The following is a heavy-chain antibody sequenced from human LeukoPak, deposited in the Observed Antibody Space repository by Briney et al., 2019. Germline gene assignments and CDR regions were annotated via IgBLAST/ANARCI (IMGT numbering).Heavy chain of an antibody. Sequence: PSETLSLTCTVSGGSISSSSYYWGWIRQPPGKGLEWIGSIYYSGSTYYNPSLKSRVTISVDTSKNQFSLKLSSVTAADTAVYYCARDESFIAVAGTFDYWGQGTLVTVSS. CDR1: GGSISSSSYY. V-gene: IGHV4-39*07. CDR2: IYYSGST. J-gene: IGHJ4*02. D-gene: IGHD6-19*01. CDR3: ARDESFIAVAGTFDY.